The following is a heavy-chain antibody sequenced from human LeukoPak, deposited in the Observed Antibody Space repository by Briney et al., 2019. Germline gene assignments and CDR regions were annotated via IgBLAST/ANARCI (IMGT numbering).Heavy chain of an antibody. CDR2: INPNSGNT. J-gene: IGHJ4*02. CDR1: GYTFTSYY. Sequence: ASVKVSCKASGYTFTSYYMHWVRQATGQGLEWMGWINPNSGNTGYAQKFQGRVTMTRNTSISTAYMELSSLRSEDAAVYYCARSYDTSGYCDYWGQGTLVTVSS. V-gene: IGHV1-8*02. D-gene: IGHD3-22*01. CDR3: ARSYDTSGYCDY.